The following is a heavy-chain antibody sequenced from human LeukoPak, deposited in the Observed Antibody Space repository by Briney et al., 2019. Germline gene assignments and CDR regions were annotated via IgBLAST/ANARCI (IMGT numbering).Heavy chain of an antibody. J-gene: IGHJ3*02. Sequence: GASVKVSCKASGGTFSSYVISWVRQAPGQGLEWMGGIIPIFGTANYAQKFQGRVTITTDESTSTAYMELSSLRSEDTAVYYCARDYYGSGSYSYDAFDIWGQGTMVTVSS. V-gene: IGHV1-69*05. D-gene: IGHD3-10*01. CDR2: IIPIFGTA. CDR1: GGTFSSYV. CDR3: ARDYYGSGSYSYDAFDI.